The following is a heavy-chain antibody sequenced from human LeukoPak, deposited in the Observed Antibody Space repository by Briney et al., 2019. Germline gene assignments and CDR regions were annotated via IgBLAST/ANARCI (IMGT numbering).Heavy chain of an antibody. J-gene: IGHJ4*02. CDR1: GGSISSGAYY. D-gene: IGHD3-10*01. Sequence: SETLSLTCTVSGGSISSGAYYWSWIRQPAGRGLESIGRFYTTGSTNYNPSLKSRVTLSVDTARNQFSLKLSSVTAADTAVYYCARDVYASETYYVGHWGQGILVTVSS. CDR3: ARDVYASETYYVGH. CDR2: FYTTGST. V-gene: IGHV4-61*02.